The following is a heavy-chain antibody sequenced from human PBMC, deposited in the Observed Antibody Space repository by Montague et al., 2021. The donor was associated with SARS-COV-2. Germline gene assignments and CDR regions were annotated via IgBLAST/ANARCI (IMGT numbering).Heavy chain of an antibody. J-gene: IGHJ6*02. CDR3: ARQFPVQGLRYSYYGIDV. V-gene: IGHV6-1*01. CDR2: TYYKSKWYN. D-gene: IGHD4-11*01. Sequence: CAISGDSVSSNSAAWNWIRQSPSRGLEWLGRTYYKSKWYNDYAVSVKSRITINPDTSKNQFSLQLNSVTPEDAAVYYCARQFPVQGLRYSYYGIDVWGQGTTVTVSS. CDR1: GDSVSSNSAA.